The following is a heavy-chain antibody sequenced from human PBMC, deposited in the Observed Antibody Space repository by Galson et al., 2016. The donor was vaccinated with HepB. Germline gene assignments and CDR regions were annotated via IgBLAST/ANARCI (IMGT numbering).Heavy chain of an antibody. CDR3: AGDYGSPGGWAFDI. J-gene: IGHJ4*02. CDR1: GDSIDTYY. D-gene: IGHD3-10*01. CDR2: IYYTGIT. V-gene: IGHV4-59*01. Sequence: SETLSLTCTVSGDSIDTYYWSWIRQPPGKGLEWLGYIYYTGITSYNPSLKSRFTISVDTSKDHFSLKLSSVTAADTAAYYCAGDYGSPGGWAFDIWGQGTPVTVSS.